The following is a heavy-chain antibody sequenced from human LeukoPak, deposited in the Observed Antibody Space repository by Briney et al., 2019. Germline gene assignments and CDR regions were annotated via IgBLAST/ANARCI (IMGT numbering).Heavy chain of an antibody. D-gene: IGHD2-2*02. CDR2: IDSDGTVI. CDR3: ARRSSAIPRYFGL. Sequence: GGSLRLSCAASGFTFSAYWMHWGRQAPGKGLMWVSRIDSDGTVISYVDSVEGRFTISRDNAKNTMYLQVNSLGAEDTAVYYCARRSSAIPRYFGLWGRGTLVTVSS. V-gene: IGHV3-74*01. CDR1: GFTFSAYW. J-gene: IGHJ2*01.